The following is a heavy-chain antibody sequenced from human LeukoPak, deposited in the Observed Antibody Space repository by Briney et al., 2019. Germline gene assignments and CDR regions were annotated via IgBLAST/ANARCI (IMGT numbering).Heavy chain of an antibody. Sequence: TGGSLRLSRAASGFTFSSYAMHWVRQAPGKGLEWVAVISYDGSNKYYADSVKGRFTISRDSSKNTLYLQMNSLRAEDTAVYYCARDYDSSGYYCDYWGQGTLVTVSS. CDR2: ISYDGSNK. D-gene: IGHD3-22*01. CDR1: GFTFSSYA. CDR3: ARDYDSSGYYCDY. J-gene: IGHJ4*02. V-gene: IGHV3-30-3*01.